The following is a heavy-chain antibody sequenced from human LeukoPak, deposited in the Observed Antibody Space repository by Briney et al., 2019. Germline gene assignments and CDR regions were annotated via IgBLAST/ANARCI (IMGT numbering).Heavy chain of an antibody. J-gene: IGHJ5*02. CDR3: ARADRLDGGPYLIGP. Sequence: ASVKVSCKTSGYSFTYYYMHWVRQAPGQGLEWMGWSNPNSGGTSSAQKFQGRVTMTRDTSITTVYMEVSWLTSDDTAIYYCARADRLDGGPYLIGPWGQGTLVTVSS. D-gene: IGHD2-21*01. V-gene: IGHV1-2*02. CDR1: GYSFTYYY. CDR2: SNPNSGGT.